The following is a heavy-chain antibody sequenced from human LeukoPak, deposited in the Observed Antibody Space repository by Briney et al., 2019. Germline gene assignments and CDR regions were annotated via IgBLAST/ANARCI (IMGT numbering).Heavy chain of an antibody. D-gene: IGHD1-26*01. CDR2: INPNSGGT. V-gene: IGHV1-2*02. CDR3: RATVDY. CDR1: GYTFTDYS. Sequence: GASVKVSCKASGYTFTDYSMHWVRQAPGQGLEWMGYINPNSGGTNYAQKFQGRVTITRDTSISTAYMELYSLRSDDTAVYYCRATVDYWGQGTLVTASS. J-gene: IGHJ4*02.